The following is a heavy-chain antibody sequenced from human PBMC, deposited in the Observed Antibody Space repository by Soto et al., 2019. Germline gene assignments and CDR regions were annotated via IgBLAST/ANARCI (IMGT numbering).Heavy chain of an antibody. D-gene: IGHD1-26*01. CDR1: GGTFSSYA. Sequence: SVKVSCKASGGTFSSYAISWVRQAPGQGLEWMGGIIPIFGTANYAQKFQGRVTITADESTSTAYMELSSLRSEDTAVYYCVIVGATERGYAFDIWGQGTMVTVSS. V-gene: IGHV1-69*13. CDR2: IIPIFGTA. CDR3: VIVGATERGYAFDI. J-gene: IGHJ3*02.